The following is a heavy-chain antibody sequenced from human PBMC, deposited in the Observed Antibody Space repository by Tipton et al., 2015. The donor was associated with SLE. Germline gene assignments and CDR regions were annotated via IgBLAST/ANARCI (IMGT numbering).Heavy chain of an antibody. D-gene: IGHD3-16*02. CDR1: PYSITSGFY. J-gene: IGHJ4*02. V-gene: IGHV4-38-2*02. Sequence: TLSLTCTVSPYSITSGFYCVWIRQPPGEGLVWIGSFSHTGNPYYNPSLRSRVTMSGDTSKNQFSVSLSSVTAADTAVYYCARAGELSLYLDSWDQGALVTVSS. CDR2: FSHTGNP. CDR3: ARAGELSLYLDS.